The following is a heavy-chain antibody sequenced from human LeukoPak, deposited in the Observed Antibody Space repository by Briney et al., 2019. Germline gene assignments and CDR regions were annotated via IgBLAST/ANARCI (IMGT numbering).Heavy chain of an antibody. CDR3: ARDRAVATIGGVDY. CDR1: GYTFTGYY. D-gene: IGHD5-12*01. J-gene: IGHJ4*02. Sequence: ASVKVSCKASGYTFTGYYMHWVRQAPGQGLEWMGWINPNSGGTNYAQKFQGRVTMTRDTSISTAYMELSSLRSDDTAVYHCARDRAVATIGGVDYWGQGTLVTVSS. V-gene: IGHV1-2*02. CDR2: INPNSGGT.